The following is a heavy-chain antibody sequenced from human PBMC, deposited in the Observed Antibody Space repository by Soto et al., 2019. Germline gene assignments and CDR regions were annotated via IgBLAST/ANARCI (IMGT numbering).Heavy chain of an antibody. J-gene: IGHJ4*02. CDR1: GFTFSSYG. D-gene: IGHD3-3*01. V-gene: IGHV3-30*18. CDR3: AKEGEASQANYDFWSGYHSRDGY. Sequence: GGSLRLSCAASGFTFSSYGMHWVRQAPGKGLEWVAVISYDGSNKYYADSVKGRFTISRDNSKNTLYLQMNSLRAEDTAVYYCAKEGEASQANYDFWSGYHSRDGYWGQGTLVTVSS. CDR2: ISYDGSNK.